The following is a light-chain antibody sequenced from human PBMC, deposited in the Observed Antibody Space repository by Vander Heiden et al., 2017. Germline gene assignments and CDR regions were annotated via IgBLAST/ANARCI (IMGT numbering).Light chain of an antibody. CDR3: MQGTHWPKT. CDR2: KVS. V-gene: IGKV2-30*01. CDR1: QSLVYRDGNTY. Sequence: DVVMTQSPLSLPVTLGQPASISCRSSQSLVYRDGNTYLNWCQQRPGQSPRRLIYKVSKRDSGVPDRFSGSGSGTDFTLKISRVEAEDIGVYYCMQGTHWPKTFGQGTKVEIK. J-gene: IGKJ1*01.